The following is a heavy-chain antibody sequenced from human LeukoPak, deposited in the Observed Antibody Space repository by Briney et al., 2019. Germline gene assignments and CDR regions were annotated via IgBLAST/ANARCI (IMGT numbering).Heavy chain of an antibody. CDR2: ISPYNGNT. J-gene: IGHJ4*02. Sequence: VASVKVSCKASGYTFTSYGISWVRQAPGQGLEWMGWISPYNGNTNYAPKLQGRVTMPTDTATSTAYMELTSLTSDDTAVYYCARDRQCGYWGQGTLVTVSS. D-gene: IGHD2-21*01. CDR3: ARDRQCGY. V-gene: IGHV1-18*01. CDR1: GYTFTSYG.